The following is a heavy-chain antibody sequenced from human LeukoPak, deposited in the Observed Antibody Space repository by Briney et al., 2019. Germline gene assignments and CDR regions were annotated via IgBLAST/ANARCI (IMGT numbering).Heavy chain of an antibody. CDR3: ARDHTIFGVVEPFDY. D-gene: IGHD3-3*01. J-gene: IGHJ4*02. V-gene: IGHV1-18*01. CDR1: GYTFTSYG. CDR2: ISAYNGNT. Sequence: ASVKVSCKASGYTFTSYGISWVRQAPGQGLEWMGWISAYNGNTNYAQKLQSRVTMTTDTSTSTAYMELRSLRSDDTAVYYCARDHTIFGVVEPFDYWGQGTLVTVSS.